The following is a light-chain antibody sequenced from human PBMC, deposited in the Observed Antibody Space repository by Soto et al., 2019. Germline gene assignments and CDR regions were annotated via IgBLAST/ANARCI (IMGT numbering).Light chain of an antibody. CDR3: CSYAGSSTYVV. Sequence: QSVLTQPASVSGSPGQSITLSCTGPSSDVGSYNLVSWYQQHPGKAPKLMIYEGSKRPSGVSNRFSGSKSGNTASLTISGLQAEDEADYYCCSYAGSSTYVVFGGGTKLTVL. V-gene: IGLV2-23*01. J-gene: IGLJ2*01. CDR1: SSDVGSYNL. CDR2: EGS.